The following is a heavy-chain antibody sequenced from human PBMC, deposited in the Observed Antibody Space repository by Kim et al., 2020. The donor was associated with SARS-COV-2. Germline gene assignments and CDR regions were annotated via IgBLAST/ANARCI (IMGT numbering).Heavy chain of an antibody. CDR1: GGSISSDTYY. Sequence: SETLSLTCTVSGGSISSDTYYWSWIRQPAGKGLEWIGRIYPSGSSNYSPSLKSRVTISVDTSKNQFSLNLSSVTAADTAVYYCARGPPFDYWGQGTLVTVSS. V-gene: IGHV4-61*02. CDR2: IYPSGSS. CDR3: ARGPPFDY. J-gene: IGHJ4*02.